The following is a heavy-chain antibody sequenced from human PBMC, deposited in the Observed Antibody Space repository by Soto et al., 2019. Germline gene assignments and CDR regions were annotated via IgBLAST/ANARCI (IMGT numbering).Heavy chain of an antibody. CDR2: IIPIFGKA. CDR3: ALDPYPTGTGDWFDP. V-gene: IGHV1-69*01. D-gene: IGHD1-1*01. CDR1: GGTFSSYA. J-gene: IGHJ5*02. Sequence: QVQLVQSGAEVKKPGSSVKVSCKASGGTFSSYAISWVRQAPGQGLEWMGGIIPIFGKANYAQKFQGRVKITADESPSTAYMELSSLRSEDTAVYYCALDPYPTGTGDWFDPWGQGTLVTVSS.